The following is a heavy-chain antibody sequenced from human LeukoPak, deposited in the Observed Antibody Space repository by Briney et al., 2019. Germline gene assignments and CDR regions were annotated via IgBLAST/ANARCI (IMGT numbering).Heavy chain of an antibody. Sequence: PGGSLRLSCAASGFTFSSYWMSWVRQAPGKGLEWVANIKQDGSEKYYVDSVKGRFTISRDNSKNTLYLQMNSLRAEDTAVYYCASEYCSGGSCSPKYYFDYWGQGTLVTVSS. V-gene: IGHV3-7*01. J-gene: IGHJ4*02. D-gene: IGHD2-15*01. CDR3: ASEYCSGGSCSPKYYFDY. CDR2: IKQDGSEK. CDR1: GFTFSSYW.